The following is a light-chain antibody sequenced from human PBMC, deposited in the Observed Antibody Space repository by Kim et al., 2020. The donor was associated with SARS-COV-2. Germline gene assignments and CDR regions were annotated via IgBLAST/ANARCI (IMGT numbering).Light chain of an antibody. V-gene: IGLV3-1*01. Sequence: SYELTHPPSVSVSPGQTASITCSGDKLGNKYVCWYQQKAGQSPDLVIYKDTKRPSGIPERFSGSNSGNTATLTISGTQAMDEADYYCQAWDSSTVIFGGGTQLTVL. CDR1: KLGNKY. CDR3: QAWDSSTVI. J-gene: IGLJ2*01. CDR2: KDT.